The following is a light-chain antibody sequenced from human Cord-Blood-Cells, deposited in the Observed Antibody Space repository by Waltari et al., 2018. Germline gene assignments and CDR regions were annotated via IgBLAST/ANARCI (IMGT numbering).Light chain of an antibody. CDR1: SSNIGAGYD. CDR2: GNS. Sequence: QSVLTQPPSVSGAPGQRVTISCTVSSSNIGAGYDVYWYQQLPGTAPKLLIYGNSNRPSGVPDRFSGSKSGTSASLAITGLQAEDEADYYCQSYDSSLSGWVFGGGTKLTVL. V-gene: IGLV1-40*01. J-gene: IGLJ3*02. CDR3: QSYDSSLSGWV.